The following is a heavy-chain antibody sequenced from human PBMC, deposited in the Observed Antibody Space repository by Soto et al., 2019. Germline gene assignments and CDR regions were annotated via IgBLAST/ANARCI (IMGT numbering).Heavy chain of an antibody. J-gene: IGHJ4*02. CDR1: GFTFSHYG. Sequence: QVQLVESGGGVVQPGKSLRLSCAASGFTFSHYGMHWVRQAPAKGLEWVAVVSYDGRDEFYADSVKGRSTTSRDNSKNTLYLQMHSLRPEDTAVYYCAKEGCSGGVCYGFDDWGQGTLVTVTS. CDR2: VSYDGRDE. CDR3: AKEGCSGGVCYGFDD. D-gene: IGHD2-15*01. V-gene: IGHV3-30*18.